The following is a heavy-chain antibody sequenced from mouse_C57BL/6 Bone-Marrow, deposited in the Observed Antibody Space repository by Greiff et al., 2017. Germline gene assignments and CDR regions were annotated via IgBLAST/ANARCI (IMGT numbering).Heavy chain of an antibody. Sequence: VKLVESGPGLVAPSQSLSITCTVSGFSLTSYGVHWVRQPPGKGLEWLVVIWSDGSTTYNSALKSRLSISKDNSKSQVFLKMNSLQTDDTAMYYCARHGDYGSSYWYFDVWGTGATVTVSS. D-gene: IGHD1-1*01. V-gene: IGHV2-6-1*01. J-gene: IGHJ1*03. CDR1: GFSLTSYG. CDR3: ARHGDYGSSYWYFDV. CDR2: IWSDGST.